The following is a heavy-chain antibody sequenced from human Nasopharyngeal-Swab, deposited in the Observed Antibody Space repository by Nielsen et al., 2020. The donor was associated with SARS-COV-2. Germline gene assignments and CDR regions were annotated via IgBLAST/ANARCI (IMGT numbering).Heavy chain of an antibody. CDR1: GYIFTNYW. CDR2: IYPGDSDS. CDR3: ARHNTIFGVVNP. D-gene: IGHD3-3*01. V-gene: IGHV5-51*01. J-gene: IGHJ5*02. Sequence: GGSLRLSCQASGYIFTNYWIGWVRQMPGKGLEWMAMIYPGDSDSKYSPSFQGQVTISADKSISTAYLQWSSLKASDTAMYYCARHNTIFGVVNPWGQGTLVTVSS.